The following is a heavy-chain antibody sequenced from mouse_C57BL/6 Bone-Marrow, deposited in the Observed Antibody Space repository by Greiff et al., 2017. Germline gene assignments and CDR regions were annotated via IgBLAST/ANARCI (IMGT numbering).Heavy chain of an antibody. D-gene: IGHD1-1*01. CDR2: ISSGGDYI. Sequence: EVKLVESGEGLVKPGGSLKLSCAASGFTFSSYAMSWVRQTPEKRLEWVAYISSGGDYIYYADTVKGRFTISRDNARNTLYLQMSSLKSEDTAMYYCTRDGLYDGGAMDYWGQGTSVTVSS. V-gene: IGHV5-9-1*02. CDR1: GFTFSSYA. J-gene: IGHJ4*01. CDR3: TRDGLYDGGAMDY.